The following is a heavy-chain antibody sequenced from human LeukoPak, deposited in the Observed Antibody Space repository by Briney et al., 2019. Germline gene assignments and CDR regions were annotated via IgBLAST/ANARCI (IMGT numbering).Heavy chain of an antibody. CDR1: GYTFTSYG. V-gene: IGHV1-69*06. CDR2: IIPIFGTA. D-gene: IGHD4-17*01. CDR3: ARVGDYGDYNNWFDP. J-gene: IGHJ5*02. Sequence: ASVKVSCKASGYTFTSYGISWVRQAPGQGLEWMGGIIPIFGTANYAQKFQGRVTITADKSTSTAYMELSSLRSEDTAVYYCARVGDYGDYNNWFDPWGQGTLVTVSS.